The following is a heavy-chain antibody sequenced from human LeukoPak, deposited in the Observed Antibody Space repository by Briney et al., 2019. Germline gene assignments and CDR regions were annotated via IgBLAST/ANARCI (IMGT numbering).Heavy chain of an antibody. D-gene: IGHD6-13*01. CDR2: ISGSGSST. V-gene: IGHV3-23*01. J-gene: IGHJ4*02. Sequence: PGGSLRPXCAASGFTFSSYAMSWVRQAPGKGLESVSAISGSGSSTYYADSVKGRFTISRDNSKNTLYLQMNSLRAEDTAVYYCAKAPAGSSWYVFDYWGQGTLVTVSS. CDR3: AKAPAGSSWYVFDY. CDR1: GFTFSSYA.